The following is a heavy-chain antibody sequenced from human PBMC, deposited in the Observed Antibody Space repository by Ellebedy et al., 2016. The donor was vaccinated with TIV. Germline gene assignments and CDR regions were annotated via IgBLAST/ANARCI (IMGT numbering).Heavy chain of an antibody. CDR2: ISTTSSNI. CDR3: VRDGGRDGYTYWYFDL. Sequence: GGSLRLSCAASGNTFSSYNMNWVRQAPGKGLQWVSYISTTSSNIYYADSVKGRFTISRDNPKNSLTLQMDSLRDEDTAVYYCVRDGGRDGYTYWYFDLWGRGTLVTVSS. D-gene: IGHD5-24*01. V-gene: IGHV3-48*02. CDR1: GNTFSSYN. J-gene: IGHJ2*01.